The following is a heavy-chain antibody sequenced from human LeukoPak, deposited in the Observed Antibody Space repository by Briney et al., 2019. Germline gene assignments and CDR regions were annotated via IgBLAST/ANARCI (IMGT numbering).Heavy chain of an antibody. CDR1: GFTFSSYG. Sequence: GGSLRLSCAASGFTFSSYGMHWVRQAPGKGLEWVAFIRYDGSNKYCADSVKGRFTISRDNSKNTLYLQMNSLRAEDTAVYYCAKGNYYDTGMDVWGKGTTVTVSS. J-gene: IGHJ6*03. CDR3: AKGNYYDTGMDV. V-gene: IGHV3-30*02. D-gene: IGHD3-22*01. CDR2: IRYDGSNK.